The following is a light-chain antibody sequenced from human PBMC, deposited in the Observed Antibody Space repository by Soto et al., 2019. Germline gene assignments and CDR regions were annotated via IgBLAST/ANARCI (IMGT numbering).Light chain of an antibody. J-gene: IGKJ5*01. V-gene: IGKV3-11*01. CDR3: QQRSNWPT. CDR2: DAS. Sequence: PGERATLSCRASQSVSSYLAWYQQKPGQAPRLLIYDASNRATGIPARFSGSGSGTDFTLTISSLEPEDFAVYYCQQRSNWPTFGPGTRLEIK. CDR1: QSVSSY.